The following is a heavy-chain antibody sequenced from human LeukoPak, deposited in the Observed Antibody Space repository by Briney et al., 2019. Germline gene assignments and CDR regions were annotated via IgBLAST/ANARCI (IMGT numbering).Heavy chain of an antibody. CDR3: GRGGLRFVY. Sequence: GGSLRLSCAASGFTFSSYWMHWVRHPPGKGPVWVSRISSDGFSIAYADSVKGRFTISRDNAKNSLYLQMNSLRAEDTAMYYCGRGGLRFVYWGQGTLVTVSS. J-gene: IGHJ4*02. CDR1: GFTFSSYW. CDR2: ISSDGFSI. D-gene: IGHD5-12*01. V-gene: IGHV3-74*01.